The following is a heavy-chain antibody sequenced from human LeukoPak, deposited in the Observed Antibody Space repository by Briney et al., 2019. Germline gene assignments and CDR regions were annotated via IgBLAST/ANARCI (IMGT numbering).Heavy chain of an antibody. V-gene: IGHV1-2*02. CDR2: INPNSGDT. CDR3: AMVRGVEFDY. D-gene: IGHD3-10*01. J-gene: IGHJ4*02. CDR1: GYTFTGYY. Sequence: ASVKVSCKASGYTFTGYYMHWVRQAPGQGLEWVGWINPNSGDTNYAQKFQGRVTMTRDTSINTAYMEVNRLRSDDTAVYYCAMVRGVEFDYWGQGTLVTVSS.